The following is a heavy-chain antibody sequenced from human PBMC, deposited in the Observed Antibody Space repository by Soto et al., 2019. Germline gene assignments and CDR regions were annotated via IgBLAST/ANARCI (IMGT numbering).Heavy chain of an antibody. CDR1: GFTFSSDA. J-gene: IGHJ5*02. CDR3: AKTISYTDYDFWSGYTDNWFDP. D-gene: IGHD3-3*01. Sequence: GGSLRLSCAASGFTFSSDAMSWVRQAPGKGLEWVSAISGSGGSTNYADSVKGRLTISRDNSKNTLYLQMNSLRAEDTAVYYCAKTISYTDYDFWSGYTDNWFDPWGQGTLVTVSS. V-gene: IGHV3-23*01. CDR2: ISGSGGST.